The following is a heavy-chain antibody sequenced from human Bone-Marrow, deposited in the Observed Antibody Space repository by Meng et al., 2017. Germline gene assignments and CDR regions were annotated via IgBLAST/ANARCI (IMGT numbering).Heavy chain of an antibody. Sequence: SETLSLTCAVYGGSFSGYYWSWIRQPPGKGLEWIGEINHSGSTNYNPSLKSRVTISVDTSKNQFSLKLSSVTAADTAVYYCARGLRIAGSNWFDPWGHGTQV. CDR3: ARGLRIAGSNWFDP. D-gene: IGHD6-13*01. J-gene: IGHJ5*02. V-gene: IGHV4-34*01. CDR1: GGSFSGYY. CDR2: INHSGST.